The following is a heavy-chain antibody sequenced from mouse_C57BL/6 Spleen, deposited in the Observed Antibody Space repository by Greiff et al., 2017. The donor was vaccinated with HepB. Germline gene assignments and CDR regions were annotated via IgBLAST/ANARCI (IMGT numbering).Heavy chain of an antibody. V-gene: IGHV1-69*01. CDR3: ARGGDPDY. CDR1: GYTFTSYW. Sequence: VHVKQPGAELVMPGASVKLSCKASGYTFTSYWMHWVKQRPGQGLEWIGEIDPSDSYTNYNQKFKGKSTLTVDKSSSTAYMQLSSLTSEDSAVYCCARGGDPDYWGQGTTLTVSS. J-gene: IGHJ2*01. CDR2: IDPSDSYT.